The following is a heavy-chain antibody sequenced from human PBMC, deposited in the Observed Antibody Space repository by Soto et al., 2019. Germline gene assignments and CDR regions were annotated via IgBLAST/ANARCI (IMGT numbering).Heavy chain of an antibody. CDR3: APPDYGAYRDYGMDV. D-gene: IGHD4-17*01. Sequence: GESLKISCKGSGYIFTGYWIGWVRQMPGEGLEWMGIIYPGDSDTRYSPSFQGQVTIAAEKSINTAYLQWSSLKASDTAMYYCAPPDYGAYRDYGMDVWGQGTTVTVSS. CDR2: IYPGDSDT. CDR1: GYIFTGYW. J-gene: IGHJ6*02. V-gene: IGHV5-51*01.